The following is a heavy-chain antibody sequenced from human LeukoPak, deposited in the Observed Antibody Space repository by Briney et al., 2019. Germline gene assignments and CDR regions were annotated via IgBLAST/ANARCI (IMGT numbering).Heavy chain of an antibody. V-gene: IGHV5-51*01. Sequence: GESLKISCKGSGYRFTSYWIGWVRQMPGKGLEWMGIIYPGDSDTRYSPSFQGQVTISADKSISTAYLQWSSLKASDTAMYYCARLVLYSSSPMYYFDYWGQGTLVTVSS. CDR1: GYRFTSYW. J-gene: IGHJ4*02. D-gene: IGHD6-13*01. CDR3: ARLVLYSSSPMYYFDY. CDR2: IYPGDSDT.